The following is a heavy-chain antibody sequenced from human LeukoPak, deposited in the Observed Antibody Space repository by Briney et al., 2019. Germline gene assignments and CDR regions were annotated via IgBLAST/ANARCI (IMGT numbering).Heavy chain of an antibody. J-gene: IGHJ6*02. CDR1: GFTFSSYA. CDR2: ISSSSSYI. CDR3: ARWPLKGMDV. V-gene: IGHV3-21*01. Sequence: PGGSLRLSCAASGFTFSSYAMNWVRQAPGKGLEWVSSISSSSSYIYYADSVKGRFTISRDNAKNSLYLQMNSLRAEDTAVYYCARWPLKGMDVWGQGTTVTVSS.